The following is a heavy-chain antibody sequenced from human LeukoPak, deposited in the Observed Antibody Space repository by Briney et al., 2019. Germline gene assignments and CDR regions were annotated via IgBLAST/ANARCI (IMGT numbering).Heavy chain of an antibody. J-gene: IGHJ4*02. CDR1: GGSISSGSYY. Sequence: SETLSLTCTVSGGSISSGSYYWSWIRQPAGKGLEWIGRIYTSGSTNYNPSLKSRVTISVDTSKNQFSLKLSSVTAADTAVYYCASTPWDFWSGLLPDYWGQGTLVTVSS. D-gene: IGHD3-3*01. CDR2: IYTSGST. CDR3: ASTPWDFWSGLLPDY. V-gene: IGHV4-61*02.